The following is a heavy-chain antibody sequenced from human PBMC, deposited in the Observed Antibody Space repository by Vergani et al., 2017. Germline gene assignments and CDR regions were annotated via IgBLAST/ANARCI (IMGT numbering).Heavy chain of an antibody. CDR1: GFTFDDYA. CDR3: AKAPAAGTRLGCFDY. D-gene: IGHD6-13*01. CDR2: ISWNSGSI. J-gene: IGHJ4*02. Sequence: EVQLVESGGGLVQAGRFLRLSCAASGFTFDDYAMHWVRQAPGKGLEWVSGISWNSGSIGYADSVKGRFTISRDNAKNSLYLQMNSLRAEDTALYYCAKAPAAGTRLGCFDYWGQGTLVTVSS. V-gene: IGHV3-9*01.